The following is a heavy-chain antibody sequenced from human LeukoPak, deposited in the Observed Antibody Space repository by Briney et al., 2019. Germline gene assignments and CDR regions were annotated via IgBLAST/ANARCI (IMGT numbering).Heavy chain of an antibody. Sequence: PGGSLRLSCAASGFTFSSYAMSWVRQAPGAGLEWVSAISGSGGSTYYAYSVNGRFTISIDNYKTTLYLQMNSLRAEDTAVYDYAKERVVVVTASSDYWGQGTLVTVSS. CDR2: ISGSGGST. CDR3: AKERVVVVTASSDY. V-gene: IGHV3-23*01. CDR1: GFTFSSYA. D-gene: IGHD2-21*02. J-gene: IGHJ4*02.